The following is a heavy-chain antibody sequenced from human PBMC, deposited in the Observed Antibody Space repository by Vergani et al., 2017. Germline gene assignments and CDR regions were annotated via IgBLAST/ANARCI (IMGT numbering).Heavy chain of an antibody. CDR2: ISYDGTQK. J-gene: IGHJ1*01. CDR3: ATKSCGTPGCQIGYFRE. D-gene: IGHD1-1*01. V-gene: IGHV3-30*03. Sequence: QVHLVESGGGVVQPGRSLRLSCVVSGFTSSYYGMHWVRQAPGKGLEWVAVISYDGTQKYYADSVKGGFTISRDNSKSTLYLQMNSLRTEDTAVYYCATKSCGTPGCQIGYFREWGQGTLGTGSS. CDR1: GFTSSYYG.